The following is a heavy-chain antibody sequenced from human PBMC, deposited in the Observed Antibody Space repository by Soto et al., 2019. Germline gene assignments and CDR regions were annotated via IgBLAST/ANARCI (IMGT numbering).Heavy chain of an antibody. CDR3: ARGDYDILTGYSGD. CDR1: GGTFSSYT. Sequence: QVQLVQSGAEVKKPGSSVKVSCKASGGTFSSYTISWVRQAPGQGLEWMGRIIPILGIANYAQKFQGRVTITADKSTSTAYMELSSLRSEDTAVYYWARGDYDILTGYSGDWGQGTLVTVSS. CDR2: IIPILGIA. J-gene: IGHJ4*02. V-gene: IGHV1-69*02. D-gene: IGHD3-9*01.